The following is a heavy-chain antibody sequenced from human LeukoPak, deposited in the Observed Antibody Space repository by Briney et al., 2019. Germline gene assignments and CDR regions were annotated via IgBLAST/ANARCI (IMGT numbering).Heavy chain of an antibody. CDR3: ARKLGEVGATNNYFDY. J-gene: IGHJ4*02. Sequence: ASVKVSCKASGYTFTTYTMNWVRQAPGQGLEWMGCINTNTGNPTYAQGFTGRFVFSLDTSVNTAYLQISSLTAEDTAVYYCARKLGEVGATNNYFDYWGQGTLVTVSS. CDR2: INTNTGNP. CDR1: GYTFTTYT. V-gene: IGHV7-4-1*02. D-gene: IGHD1-26*01.